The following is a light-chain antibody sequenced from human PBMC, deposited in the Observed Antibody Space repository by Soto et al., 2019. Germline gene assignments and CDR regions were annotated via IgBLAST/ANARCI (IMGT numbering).Light chain of an antibody. CDR1: QILVYTDGKTY. CDR2: KVS. CDR3: MQGTHWPPT. Sequence: DVVMTQSPLSLPVTLGQPASISCRASQILVYTDGKTYLNWFHQRPGQSPRRLIYKVSYRDSGVPDRFSAGGSGTEFTLKIDRVEAEDVGVYYLMQGTHWPPTIGGGTPVEIK. V-gene: IGKV2-30*01. J-gene: IGKJ4*02.